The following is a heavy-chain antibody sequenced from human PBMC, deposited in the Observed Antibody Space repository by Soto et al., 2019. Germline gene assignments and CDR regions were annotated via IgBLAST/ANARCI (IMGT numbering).Heavy chain of an antibody. V-gene: IGHV1-18*01. CDR3: ARDQGAGQYGMDV. J-gene: IGHJ6*02. Sequence: QVQLVQSGAEVKTPGASVKVSCKASGYTFTSYGVSWVRQAPGQGLEWMGWISAYNGDTNYAQKVQGRVTMTTDTSATTTYMELRSLRPDDTAVYYCARDQGAGQYGMDVWGQGTTDTVSS. CDR1: GYTFTSYG. CDR2: ISAYNGDT.